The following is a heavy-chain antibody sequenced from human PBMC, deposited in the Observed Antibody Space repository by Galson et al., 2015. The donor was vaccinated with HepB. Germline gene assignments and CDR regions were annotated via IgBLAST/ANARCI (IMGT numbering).Heavy chain of an antibody. J-gene: IGHJ5*02. CDR1: GGTFSSYT. V-gene: IGHV1-69*02. CDR3: ARLPMIAAAGRSWFDP. Sequence: SVKVSCKASGGTFSSYTISWVRQAPGQGLEWMGRIIPILGIANYAQKFQGRVTITADKSTSTAYMELSSLRSEDTAVYYCARLPMIAAAGRSWFDPWGQGTLVTVSS. D-gene: IGHD6-13*01. CDR2: IIPILGIA.